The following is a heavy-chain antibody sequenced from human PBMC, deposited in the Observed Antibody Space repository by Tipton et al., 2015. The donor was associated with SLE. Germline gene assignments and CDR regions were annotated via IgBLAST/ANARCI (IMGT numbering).Heavy chain of an antibody. D-gene: IGHD6-13*01. CDR3: GRGRYGSSRYFQH. Sequence: TLSLTCAVYGGTSRDYFWCGIRQPPGKGRAGIGEVSHRGTTNYNPAPDSRVTISLDRFNHQFTLKMTSVTAADTAVYYCGRGRYGSSRYFQHWGQGTLVTVSS. CDR1: GGTSRDYF. V-gene: IGHV4-34*01. CDR2: VSHRGTT. J-gene: IGHJ1*01.